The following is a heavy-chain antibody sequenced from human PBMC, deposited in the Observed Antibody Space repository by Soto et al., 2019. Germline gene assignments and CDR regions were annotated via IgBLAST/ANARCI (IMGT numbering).Heavy chain of an antibody. Sequence: PSETLSLTCTVSGGSIISYYWSWIRQPPGKGLEWIGYIYYSGSTNYNPSLKSRVTISVDTSKNQFSLKLSSVTAADTAVYYCARDRRKESWFDHWGQGTLVTVSS. CDR2: IYYSGST. CDR3: ARDRRKESWFDH. V-gene: IGHV4-59*01. J-gene: IGHJ5*02. CDR1: GGSIISYY.